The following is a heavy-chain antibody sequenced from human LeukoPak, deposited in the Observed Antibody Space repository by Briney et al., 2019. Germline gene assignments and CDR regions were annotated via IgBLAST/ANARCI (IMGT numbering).Heavy chain of an antibody. CDR1: GFTFSNCG. J-gene: IGHJ4*02. CDR3: ARDREYSYFDY. V-gene: IGHV3-33*01. D-gene: IGHD5-18*01. Sequence: GGSLRLSCAASGFTFSNCGMHWVRQAPGKGLEWVAIIWYDGSNEYYADSVKGRFTISRDNSKNTLYLQMSSLRAEDTAVYYCARDREYSYFDYWGQGTLVTVSS. CDR2: IWYDGSNE.